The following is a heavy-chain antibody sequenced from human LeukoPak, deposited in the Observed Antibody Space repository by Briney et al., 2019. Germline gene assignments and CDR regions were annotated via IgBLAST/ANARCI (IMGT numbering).Heavy chain of an antibody. J-gene: IGHJ3*02. CDR3: ARSGSSGWYDAFDI. CDR1: GGSFSGYY. V-gene: IGHV4-34*01. CDR2: SNHSGST. D-gene: IGHD6-19*01. Sequence: SETLSLTCAVYGGSFSGYYWSWIRQPPGKGLEWIGESNHSGSTNNNPSLKSRVTISVDTSKNQFSLKLSSVTAADTAVYYCARSGSSGWYDAFDIWGQGTMVTVSS.